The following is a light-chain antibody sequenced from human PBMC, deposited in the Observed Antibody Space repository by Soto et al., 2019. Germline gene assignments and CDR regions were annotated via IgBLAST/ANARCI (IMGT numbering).Light chain of an antibody. CDR1: QSVSSSY. J-gene: IGKJ1*01. V-gene: IGKV3-20*01. CDR2: GAS. Sequence: EIVLTQSPGTLSLSPGERATLSCRASQSVSSSYLAWYQQKPGQAPRLLIYGASSSATGIPDRFSGSGSGTDVTINISRLEPEDFAVYYCQQYGSSPPTFGQGTKVEIK. CDR3: QQYGSSPPT.